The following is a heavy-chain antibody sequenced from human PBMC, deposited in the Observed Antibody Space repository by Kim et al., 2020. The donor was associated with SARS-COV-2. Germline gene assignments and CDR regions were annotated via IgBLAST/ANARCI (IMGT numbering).Heavy chain of an antibody. V-gene: IGHV4-31*03. CDR3: ARVLYDILTGPKYWGWFDP. CDR2: IYYSGST. CDR1: GGSISSGGYY. J-gene: IGHJ5*02. Sequence: SETLSLTCTVSGGSISSGGYYWSWIRQHPGKGLEWIGYIYYSGSTYYNPSLKSRVTISVDTSKNQFSLKLSSVTAADTAVYYCARVLYDILTGPKYWGWFDPWGQGTLVTVSS. D-gene: IGHD3-9*01.